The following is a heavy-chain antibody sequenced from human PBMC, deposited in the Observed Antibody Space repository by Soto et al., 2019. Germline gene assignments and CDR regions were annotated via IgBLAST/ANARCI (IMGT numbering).Heavy chain of an antibody. CDR2: IIPIFGTA. CDR3: ARGGYSYPWLYFDY. J-gene: IGHJ4*02. CDR1: GGTFSSYA. V-gene: IGHV1-69*06. Sequence: SVKVSCKASGGTFSSYAISWVRQAPGQGLEWMGGIIPIFGTANYAQKFQGRVTITADKSTSTAYMELSSLRSEDTAVYYCARGGYSYPWLYFDYWGQGTLVTVSS. D-gene: IGHD5-18*01.